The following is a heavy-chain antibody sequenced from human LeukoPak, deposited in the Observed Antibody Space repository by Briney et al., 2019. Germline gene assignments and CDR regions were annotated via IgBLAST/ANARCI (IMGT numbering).Heavy chain of an antibody. CDR1: GFTFSRLG. J-gene: IGHJ4*02. CDR3: AKDHPDYGHDY. Sequence: GGSLRLSCAASGFTFSRLGMMCARRAPGKGLEWVSAISGSGGSTYYADSVKGRFTISRDNSKNTLYLQMNSLRAEDTAVYYCAKDHPDYGHDYWGQGTLVTVPS. D-gene: IGHD4/OR15-4a*01. V-gene: IGHV3-23*01. CDR2: ISGSGGST.